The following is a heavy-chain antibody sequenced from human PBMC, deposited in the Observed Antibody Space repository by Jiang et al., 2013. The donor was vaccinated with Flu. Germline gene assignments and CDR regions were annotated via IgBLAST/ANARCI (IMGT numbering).Heavy chain of an antibody. J-gene: IGHJ6*03. D-gene: IGHD3-3*01. CDR2: IYPGDSDT. CDR3: ARSYYDFWGGYYFGNYYYYYYMDV. CDR1: GYSFTSYW. V-gene: IGHV5-51*01. Sequence: GAEVKKPGESLKISCKGSGYSFTSYWIGWVRQMPGKGLEWMGIIYPGDSDTRYSPSFQGQVTISADKSISTAYLQWSSLKASDTAMYYCARSYYDFWGGYYFGNYYYYYYMDVWGKGTTVTVSS.